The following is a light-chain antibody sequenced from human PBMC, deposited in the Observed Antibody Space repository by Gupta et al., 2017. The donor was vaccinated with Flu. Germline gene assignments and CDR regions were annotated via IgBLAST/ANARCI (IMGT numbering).Light chain of an antibody. CDR1: ISDIGGYYY. CDR3: SADTSSDRYV. V-gene: IGLV2-14*03. Sequence: TISLTGTISDIGGYYYVCLHQQHPCKSHKVIIYTVSKRPAGIASRFSVSKSGNTASLTISGRQQEDEADYYGSADTSSDRYVFGTGIKVTVL. CDR2: TVS. J-gene: IGLJ1*01.